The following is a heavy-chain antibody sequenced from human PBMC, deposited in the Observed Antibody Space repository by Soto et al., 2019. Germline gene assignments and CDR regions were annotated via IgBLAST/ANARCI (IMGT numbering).Heavy chain of an antibody. J-gene: IGHJ5*02. CDR1: GGSIGSGGYY. CDR2: IYYSGST. CDR3: ARSVFP. Sequence: LSHHCTVSGGSIGSGGYYWNWIRQHPGKGLEWIGYIYYSGSTYYNPSLKSRVTISVDTSKNQSSLKLSSVTAADTAVYYCARSVFPWGQGTLVTSPQ. V-gene: IGHV4-31*03.